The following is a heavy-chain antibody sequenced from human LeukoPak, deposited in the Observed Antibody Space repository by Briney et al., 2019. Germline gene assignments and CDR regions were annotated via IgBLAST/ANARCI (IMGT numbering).Heavy chain of an antibody. CDR1: GYTFTGYY. D-gene: IGHD3-10*01. J-gene: IGHJ4*02. V-gene: IGHV1-2*02. CDR3: ARVRWFGETDAAYFDS. CDR2: INPNSGGT. Sequence: GASVKVSCKTSGYTFTGYYMHWVRQAPGQGLEWMGWINPNSGGTDYAQKFQGRVTTTRDTSISTAYMELSRLRSDDTAVYYCARVRWFGETDAAYFDSWGQGTLVTVSS.